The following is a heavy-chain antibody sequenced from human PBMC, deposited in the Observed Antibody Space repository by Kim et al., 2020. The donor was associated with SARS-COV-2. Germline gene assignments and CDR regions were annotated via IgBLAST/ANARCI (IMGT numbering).Heavy chain of an antibody. J-gene: IGHJ4*02. V-gene: IGHV1-46*01. CDR2: T. Sequence: TSYSQTFHNRVTMTMDTSTSTLYMELSSLRSDDTAMYYCTRDSFDSGSFDYWGQGTLVTVTS. CDR3: TRDSFDSGSFDY. D-gene: IGHD5-12*01.